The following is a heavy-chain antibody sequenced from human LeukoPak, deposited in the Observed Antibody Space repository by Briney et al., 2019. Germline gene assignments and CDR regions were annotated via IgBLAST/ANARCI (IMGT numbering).Heavy chain of an antibody. CDR3: TREAITMVRGVISQNEIDY. CDR2: IRSKAYGGTT. Sequence: GGSLRLSCTAFGFTFGDYAMSWVRQAPGKGLEWVGFIRSKAYGGTTEYAASVKGRFTVSRDDSKSIAYLQMNSLKTEDTAVYYCTREAITMVRGVISQNEIDYWGQGTLVTVSS. D-gene: IGHD3-10*01. J-gene: IGHJ4*02. CDR1: GFTFGDYA. V-gene: IGHV3-49*04.